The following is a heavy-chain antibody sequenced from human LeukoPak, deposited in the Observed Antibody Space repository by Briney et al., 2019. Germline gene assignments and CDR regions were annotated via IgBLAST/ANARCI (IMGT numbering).Heavy chain of an antibody. V-gene: IGHV4-39*01. CDR3: ARPGPGYYFDY. CDR1: GGSLSSSSYY. Sequence: PSETLSLTCTVSGGSLSSSSYYWGWIRQPPGKGLEWIGSIYYSGSTYYNPSLKSRVTISVDTSKNQFSLKLSSVTAADTAVYYCARPGPGYYFDYWGQGTLVTVSS. CDR2: IYYSGST. D-gene: IGHD3-10*01. J-gene: IGHJ4*02.